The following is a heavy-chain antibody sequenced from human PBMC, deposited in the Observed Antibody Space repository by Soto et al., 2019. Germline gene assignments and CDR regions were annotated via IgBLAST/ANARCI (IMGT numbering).Heavy chain of an antibody. CDR2: VYNSGST. Sequence: KQSQTLSLTCPVSGGSISSSYWSWIRQPPGEGLKWIGYVYNSGSTNYNPSLQSRVTISLDTSKNQFSLKLNSVTAADTAMYYCARHGGVVPAAPVDYWGQGILVTVSS. CDR3: ARHGGVVPAAPVDY. D-gene: IGHD2-2*01. V-gene: IGHV4-59*08. J-gene: IGHJ4*02. CDR1: GGSISSSY.